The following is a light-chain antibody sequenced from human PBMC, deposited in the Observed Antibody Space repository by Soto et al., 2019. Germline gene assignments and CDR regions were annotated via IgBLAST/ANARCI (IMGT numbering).Light chain of an antibody. CDR1: QSFSSN. CDR3: QQYNNWPWT. CDR2: GAT. V-gene: IGKV3-15*01. J-gene: IGKJ1*01. Sequence: EIVMTQSPATLSVSPGERDTLYCRASQSFSSNLAWYQQKPGQAPRLLIYGATTRATGIPTRFSGSRSGTEFTLTISSLQSEDFAVYYCQQYNNWPWTFGQGTKVDIK.